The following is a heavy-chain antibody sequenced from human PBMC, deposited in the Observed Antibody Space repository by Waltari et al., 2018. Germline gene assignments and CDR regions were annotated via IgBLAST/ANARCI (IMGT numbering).Heavy chain of an antibody. Sequence: QVQLVESGGGLVKPGGSLRLSCAASGFNFSGYYMPWIRQAPGRGLELVSFISGSGAAKYYADAVKGRFTISRDNADNSLYLQRNTLRAEDTAVYYCARGSSSWDWGQGTLVTVSS. V-gene: IGHV3-11*01. D-gene: IGHD6-6*01. CDR2: ISGSGAAK. CDR1: GFNFSGYY. CDR3: ARGSSSWD. J-gene: IGHJ4*02.